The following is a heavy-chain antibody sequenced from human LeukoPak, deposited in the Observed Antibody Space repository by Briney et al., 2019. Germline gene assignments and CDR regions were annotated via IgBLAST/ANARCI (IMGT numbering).Heavy chain of an antibody. CDR1: GYTFTGYY. D-gene: IGHD7-27*01. V-gene: IGHV1-2*06. CDR2: INPNSGGT. Sequence: SVKVSCKASGYTFTGYYMHWVRQAPGQGLEWMGRINPNSGGTNYAQKFQGRVTMTRNTSISTAYMELSSLRSDDTAVYYCARGPPNWGYDYWGPGTLVTVSS. J-gene: IGHJ4*02. CDR3: ARGPPNWGYDY.